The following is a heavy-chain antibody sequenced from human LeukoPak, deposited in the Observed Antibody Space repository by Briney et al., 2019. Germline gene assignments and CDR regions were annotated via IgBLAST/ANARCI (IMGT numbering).Heavy chain of an antibody. CDR1: GFTFSSYW. CDR2: INSDGSST. J-gene: IGHJ4*02. CDR3: AISGGYWAWAH. Sequence: WGSLRLSCAASGFTFSSYWMHWVRQAPGKGLVWVSRINSDGSSTSYADSVKGRFTISRDNAKNTLYLQMNSMRADDTAVYYCAISGGYWAWAHWGQGTLVTVSS. D-gene: IGHD1-26*01. V-gene: IGHV3-74*01.